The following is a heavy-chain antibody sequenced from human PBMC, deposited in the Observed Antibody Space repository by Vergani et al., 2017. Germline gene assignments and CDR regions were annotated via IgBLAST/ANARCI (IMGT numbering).Heavy chain of an antibody. D-gene: IGHD3-22*01. CDR3: ARDLMEYYYDSIGSTLYWYFDL. Sequence: QVQLQESGPGLVKPSQTLSLTCTVSGGSISSGSYYWSWIRQPAGKGLEWFGRIYTSGCSNYNPSLKSRVTISVDTSKNQFSLRLSSVTAADTAVYYCARDLMEYYYDSIGSTLYWYFDLWGRGTLVTVSS. CDR1: GGSISSGSYY. CDR2: IYTSGCS. V-gene: IGHV4-61*02. J-gene: IGHJ2*01.